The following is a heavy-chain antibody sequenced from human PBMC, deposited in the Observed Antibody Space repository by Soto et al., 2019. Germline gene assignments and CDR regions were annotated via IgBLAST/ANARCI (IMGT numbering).Heavy chain of an antibody. Sequence: ASVKVSCKASGYTFTSYDINWVRQATGQGLEWMGWMNPNSGNTGYAQKFQGRVTMTRNTSISTAYMELSSLRSEDTAVYYCARVSYDYIWGSPDLDVWGNGTTVTVSS. CDR3: ARVSYDYIWGSPDLDV. CDR1: GYTFTSYD. CDR2: MNPNSGNT. V-gene: IGHV1-8*01. J-gene: IGHJ6*04. D-gene: IGHD3-16*01.